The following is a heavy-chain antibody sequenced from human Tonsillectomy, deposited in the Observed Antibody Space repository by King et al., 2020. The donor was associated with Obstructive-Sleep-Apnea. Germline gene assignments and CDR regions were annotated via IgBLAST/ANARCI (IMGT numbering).Heavy chain of an antibody. J-gene: IGHJ5*02. V-gene: IGHV3-33*01. D-gene: IGHD4-17*01. CDR3: ARDYGDYAPPESGWFDP. CDR1: GFTFSSYG. Sequence: VQLVESGGGVVQPGRSLRLSCAASGFTFSSYGMHWVRQAPGKGLEWVAVIWDDGSNKYYADSVKGRFTISRDNSKNTLYLQMNSLRAEDTAVYYCARDYGDYAPPESGWFDPWGQGTLVTVSS. CDR2: IWDDGSNK.